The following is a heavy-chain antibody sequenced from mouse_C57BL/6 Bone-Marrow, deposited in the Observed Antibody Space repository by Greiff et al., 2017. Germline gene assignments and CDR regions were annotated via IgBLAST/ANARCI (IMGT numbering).Heavy chain of an antibody. CDR1: GFTFSSYA. Sequence: EVKLMESGGGLVKPGGSLKLSCAASGFTFSSYAMSWVRQTPEKRLEWVATISDGGSYTYYPDNVKGRFTISRDNAKNNLYLQMSHLKSEDTAMYYCARDCYGSSHWYFDVWGTGTTVTVSS. V-gene: IGHV5-4*01. CDR3: ARDCYGSSHWYFDV. J-gene: IGHJ1*03. CDR2: ISDGGSYT. D-gene: IGHD1-1*01.